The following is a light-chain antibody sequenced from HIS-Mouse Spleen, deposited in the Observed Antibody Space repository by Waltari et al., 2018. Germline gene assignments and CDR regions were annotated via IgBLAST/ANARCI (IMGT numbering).Light chain of an antibody. CDR1: SSDVGGYNY. V-gene: IGLV2-14*03. Sequence: QSALTQPASVSGSPGQSITISCTGTSSDVGGYNYVSWYQQHPGKAPKLMIYDVSNRPSGGSKRFSGSKAGNTASLTISGLQAEDEADYYCSSYTSSSFNVVFGGGTKLTVL. J-gene: IGLJ2*01. CDR2: DVS. CDR3: SSYTSSSFNVV.